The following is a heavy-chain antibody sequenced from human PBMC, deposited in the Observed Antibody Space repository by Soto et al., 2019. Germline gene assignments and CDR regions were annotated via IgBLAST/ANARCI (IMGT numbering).Heavy chain of an antibody. CDR2: INPNTGDT. V-gene: IGHV1-2*02. J-gene: IGHJ4*02. CDR1: GYTFSAYY. D-gene: IGHD1-26*01. CDR3: ARQQDRGIMAAGFDY. Sequence: QVQLVQSGAEVKRPGASVKVSCKASGYTFSAYYVHWVRQAPDQGLEWMGWINPNTGDTYFAQKFQDRVTMTRDTSISTVYMEVGSLRSDDTAVYFCARQQDRGIMAAGFDYWGQGALVTVSS.